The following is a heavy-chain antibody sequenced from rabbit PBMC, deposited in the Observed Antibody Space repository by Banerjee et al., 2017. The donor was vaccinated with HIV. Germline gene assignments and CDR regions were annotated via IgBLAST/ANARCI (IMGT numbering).Heavy chain of an antibody. CDR1: GFSLSSYV. Sequence: QQQLEESGGDLVKPGGTLTLTCKASGFSLSSYVMSWVRQAPGKGLEWIGYINTGSGNTAYASWAKGRFTISKTSSTTVTLQMTSLTAADTATYFCARDLAGVIGWNFGLWGQGTLVTVS. V-gene: IGHV1S45*01. D-gene: IGHD4-1*01. CDR2: INTGSGNT. CDR3: ARDLAGVIGWNFGL. J-gene: IGHJ3*01.